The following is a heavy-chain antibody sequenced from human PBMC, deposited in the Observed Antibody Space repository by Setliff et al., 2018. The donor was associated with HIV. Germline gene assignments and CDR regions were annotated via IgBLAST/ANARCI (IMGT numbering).Heavy chain of an antibody. V-gene: IGHV4-59*10. CDR2: VHSSATS. J-gene: IGHJ6*04. Sequence: PSETLSLTCAVSGDSVSGYYWSWIRQSAGRGLEWIGRVHSSATSNYNPSLKGRVAMSVDTAKNQFSLKLASVTAADTAVYYCARGRLPTGMDVWGKGTTVTVSS. CDR3: ARGRLPTGMDV. CDR1: GDSVSGYY. D-gene: IGHD4-17*01.